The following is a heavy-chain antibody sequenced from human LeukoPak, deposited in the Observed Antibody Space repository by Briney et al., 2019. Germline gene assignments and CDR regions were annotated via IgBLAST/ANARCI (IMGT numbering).Heavy chain of an antibody. Sequence: GGSLRLSCAASGFTFSGSVMHWVRQASGKGLEWVGRITSKANNYATAYAASVKGRFTISRDDSKNTAYLQMNSLKTEDTAVYYCRHRSFGEFDYWGQGTLVTVSS. J-gene: IGHJ4*02. V-gene: IGHV3-73*01. CDR2: ITSKANNYAT. CDR3: RHRSFGEFDY. CDR1: GFTFSGSV. D-gene: IGHD3-10*01.